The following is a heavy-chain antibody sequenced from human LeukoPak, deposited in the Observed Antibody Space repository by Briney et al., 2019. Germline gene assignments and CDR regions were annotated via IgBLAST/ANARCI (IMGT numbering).Heavy chain of an antibody. CDR3: ARGGDSSSYYWAVGYFDL. Sequence: ASVKVSCKASGYTFTGYYMHWVRQAPGQGLEWMGWINPNSGGTNYAQKFQGRVTMTRDTSISTAYMELSRLRSDDKAVYYCARGGDSSSYYWAVGYFDLWGRGTLVTVSS. CDR1: GYTFTGYY. CDR2: INPNSGGT. D-gene: IGHD3-22*01. J-gene: IGHJ2*01. V-gene: IGHV1-2*02.